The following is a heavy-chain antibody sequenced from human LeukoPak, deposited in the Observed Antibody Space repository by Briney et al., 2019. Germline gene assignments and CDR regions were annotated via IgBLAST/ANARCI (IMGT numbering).Heavy chain of an antibody. D-gene: IGHD4-17*01. CDR3: ARLWTPDYGDIDY. V-gene: IGHV4-59*08. CDR1: GGSISSYY. J-gene: IGHJ4*02. Sequence: SETLSLTCTVSGGSISSYYWSWIRQPPGKGLEWIGYIYYSGSTNYNPSLKSRVTISVDTSKNRFSLKLSSVTAADTAVYYCARLWTPDYGDIDYWGQGTLVTVSS. CDR2: IYYSGST.